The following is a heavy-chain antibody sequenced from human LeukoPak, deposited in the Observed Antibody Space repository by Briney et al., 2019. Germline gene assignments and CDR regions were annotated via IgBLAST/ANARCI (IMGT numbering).Heavy chain of an antibody. CDR1: GYTFTDYY. CDR2: INPNSGGT. J-gene: IGHJ4*02. D-gene: IGHD2-21*02. Sequence: ASVKVSCKASGYTFTDYYIHWVRRAPGQGLEWMGWINPNSGGTNYAQKFQVRVTMTKDTSIRAAYMEPSRLRSDDTAVYYCARANCGGDCPFNYWGQGTQVTVSS. V-gene: IGHV1-2*02. CDR3: ARANCGGDCPFNY.